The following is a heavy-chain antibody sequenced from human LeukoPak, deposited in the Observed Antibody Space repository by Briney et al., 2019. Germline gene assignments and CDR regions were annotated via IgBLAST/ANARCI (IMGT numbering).Heavy chain of an antibody. J-gene: IGHJ2*01. CDR3: AVWEPLGNWYFDL. CDR1: GFTFSSYS. V-gene: IGHV3-21*01. Sequence: KAGGSLRLSCVASGFTFSSYSMNWVRQAPGKGLEWVSYISSRSSYIYYADSVKGRFTISRDNAKNSLYLQMDSLRAEDTAVYYCAVWEPLGNWYFDLWGRGTLVSVSS. D-gene: IGHD3-16*01. CDR2: ISSRSSYI.